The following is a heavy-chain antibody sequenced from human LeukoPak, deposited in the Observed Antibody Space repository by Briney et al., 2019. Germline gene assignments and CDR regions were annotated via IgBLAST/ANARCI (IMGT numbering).Heavy chain of an antibody. V-gene: IGHV1-69*13. CDR1: GGTFSIYA. CDR2: IIPIFGTA. J-gene: IGHJ4*02. D-gene: IGHD6-6*01. Sequence: SVKVSCKASGGTFSIYAISWVRQAPGQGLEWMGGIIPIFGTANYAQKFQGRVTITADESTSTAYMELSSLRSEDTAVYYCARHTKPYSSSAERPFDYWGQGTLVTVSS. CDR3: ARHTKPYSSSAERPFDY.